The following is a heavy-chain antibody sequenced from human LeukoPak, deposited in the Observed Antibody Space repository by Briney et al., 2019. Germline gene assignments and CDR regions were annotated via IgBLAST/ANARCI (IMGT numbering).Heavy chain of an antibody. CDR3: ARDGDGYNPRRYFDY. CDR1: GFTFSSYS. Sequence: PGGSLRLSCAASGFTFSSYSMNWVRQAPGKGLEWVSSISSSSSYIYYADSVKGRFTISRDNAKNTLYLQMNSLRAEDTAVYYCARDGDGYNPRRYFDYWGQGTLVTVSS. D-gene: IGHD5-24*01. V-gene: IGHV3-21*01. J-gene: IGHJ4*02. CDR2: ISSSSSYI.